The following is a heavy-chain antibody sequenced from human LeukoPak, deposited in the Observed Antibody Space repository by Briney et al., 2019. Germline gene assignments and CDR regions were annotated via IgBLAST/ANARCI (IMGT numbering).Heavy chain of an antibody. V-gene: IGHV4-4*09. D-gene: IGHD1-26*01. Sequence: SETLSLTCTVSGGSISSYYWSWIRQPPGTGLEWVGYIYTSGSTNYNPSLESRVTISVDTSKNQFSLKLSSVTAADTAVYYCARAIVGASDYWGQGTLVTVSS. CDR1: GGSISSYY. CDR3: ARAIVGASDY. J-gene: IGHJ4*02. CDR2: IYTSGST.